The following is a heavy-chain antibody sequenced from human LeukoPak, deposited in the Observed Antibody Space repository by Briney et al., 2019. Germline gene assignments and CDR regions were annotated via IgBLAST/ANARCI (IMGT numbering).Heavy chain of an antibody. Sequence: SETLSLTCTVSGGSISSYYWSWIRQPPGKGLEWIGYIYYSGSTNYNPSLKSRVTISVDTSKNQFSLKLSSVTAADTAVYYCARAKRIVLMVYAITWFDPWGQGTLVTVSS. V-gene: IGHV4-59*01. J-gene: IGHJ5*02. CDR1: GGSISSYY. CDR2: IYYSGST. CDR3: ARAKRIVLMVYAITWFDP. D-gene: IGHD2-8*01.